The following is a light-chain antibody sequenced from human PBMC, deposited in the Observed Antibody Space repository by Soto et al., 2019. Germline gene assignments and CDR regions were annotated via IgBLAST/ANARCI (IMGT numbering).Light chain of an antibody. Sequence: EIVMTQSPATLSVSTGEGATLSCRASQGIGDTLAWYQQKPGQTPRLLIYDTSIRATGVPARFSGSRSGAEFTLTISSLQSEDFAVYYCQHYVNWPLNFGGGTKVDIK. CDR1: QGIGDT. CDR3: QHYVNWPLN. CDR2: DTS. J-gene: IGKJ4*01. V-gene: IGKV3-15*01.